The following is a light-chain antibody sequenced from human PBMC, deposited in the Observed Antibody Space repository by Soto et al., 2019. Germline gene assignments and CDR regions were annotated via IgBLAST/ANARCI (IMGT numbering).Light chain of an antibody. J-gene: IGKJ1*01. Sequence: DIQMTQSPSSLSASVGDRVTITCRASQSIRNYLNWFQQKPGKAPKVLIYAASTLQSAVTSKFSDSGSETDFTLTISSLQPEDAATYYCQQTYYTLWTFGQGTKLEIK. V-gene: IGKV1-39*01. CDR3: QQTYYTLWT. CDR1: QSIRNY. CDR2: AAS.